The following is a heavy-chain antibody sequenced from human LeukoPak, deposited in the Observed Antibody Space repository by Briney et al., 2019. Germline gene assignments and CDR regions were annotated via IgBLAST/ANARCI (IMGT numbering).Heavy chain of an antibody. CDR3: ARDPYGPAAMYP. Sequence: GGSLRLSCAASGFTSSSYWMHWVRQAPGKGLVWVSRINSDGSSTSYADSVKGRFTISRDNAKNTLYLQMNSLRAEDTAVYYCARDPYGPAAMYPWGQGTLVTVSS. J-gene: IGHJ5*02. CDR1: GFTSSSYW. V-gene: IGHV3-74*01. D-gene: IGHD2-2*01. CDR2: INSDGSST.